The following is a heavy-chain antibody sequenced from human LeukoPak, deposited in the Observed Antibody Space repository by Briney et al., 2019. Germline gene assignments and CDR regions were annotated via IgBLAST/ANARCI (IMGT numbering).Heavy chain of an antibody. Sequence: GGSLRLSCAASGFTFSDYYMSWIRQAPGKGLEWVSYISSGGITIYYADSVKGRFTISRDNAKNSLSLQMTSLRAEDTAVYYCARSSYSSASYFDYWGQGTLVTVSS. CDR1: GFTFSDYY. CDR3: ARSSYSSASYFDY. J-gene: IGHJ4*02. V-gene: IGHV3-11*01. D-gene: IGHD6-6*01. CDR2: ISSGGITI.